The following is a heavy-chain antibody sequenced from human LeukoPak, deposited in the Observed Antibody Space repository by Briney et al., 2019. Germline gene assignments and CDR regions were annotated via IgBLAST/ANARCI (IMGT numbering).Heavy chain of an antibody. Sequence: GASVKVSCKASGYTFTSYGISWVRQAPGQGLEWMGWISVYNGNTNYAQKLQGRVTMTTDTSTSTAYMELRSLRSDDTAAYYCARSNGADIVVVPAAIQFDYWGQGTLVTVSS. CDR3: ARSNGADIVVVPAAIQFDY. V-gene: IGHV1-18*01. CDR2: ISVYNGNT. D-gene: IGHD2-2*02. J-gene: IGHJ4*02. CDR1: GYTFTSYG.